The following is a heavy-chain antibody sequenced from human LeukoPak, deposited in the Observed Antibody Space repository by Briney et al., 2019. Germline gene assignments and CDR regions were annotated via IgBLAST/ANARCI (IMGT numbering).Heavy chain of an antibody. V-gene: IGHV3-30*03. J-gene: IGHJ4*02. Sequence: PGGSLRLSCAASGFTFSSYGMHWVRQAPGKGLEWVAVISYDGSNKYYADSVKGRFTISRDNSKNTLYLQMNSLRAEDTAVYYCAREGIGYSYGYGYFDYWGQGTLVTVSS. CDR2: ISYDGSNK. CDR1: GFTFSSYG. CDR3: AREGIGYSYGYGYFDY. D-gene: IGHD5-18*01.